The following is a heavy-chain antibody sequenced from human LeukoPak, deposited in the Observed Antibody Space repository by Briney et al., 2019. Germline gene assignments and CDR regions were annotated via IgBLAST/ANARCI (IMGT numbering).Heavy chain of an antibody. CDR2: ISYDGSNK. J-gene: IGHJ4*02. V-gene: IGHV3-30*18. CDR1: GFTFSNYG. Sequence: GGSLRLSCAASGFTFSNYGIHWVRQAPGKGLEWVAVISYDGSNKYYADSVKGRFTISRDNSKNTLYLQMNSLRAEDMAVYYCVKRWTGTTIGQQDYWGQGTLVTVSS. CDR3: VKRWTGTTIGQQDY. D-gene: IGHD1-1*01.